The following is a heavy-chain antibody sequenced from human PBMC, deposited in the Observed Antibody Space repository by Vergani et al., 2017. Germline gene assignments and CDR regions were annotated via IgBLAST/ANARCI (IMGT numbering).Heavy chain of an antibody. D-gene: IGHD2-2*01. CDR2: INPNSGGT. Sequence: QVQLVQSGAEVKKPGASVKVPCKASGYTFTGYYMHWVRQAPGQGLEWMGWINPNSGGTNYAQKFQGRVTMTRDTSISTAYMELSRLRSDDTAVYYCARVLRGAQRYCSSTRCYVVWFDPLGQGTLVTVSS. CDR1: GYTFTGYY. V-gene: IGHV1-2*02. CDR3: ARVLRGAQRYCSSTRCYVVWFDP. J-gene: IGHJ5*02.